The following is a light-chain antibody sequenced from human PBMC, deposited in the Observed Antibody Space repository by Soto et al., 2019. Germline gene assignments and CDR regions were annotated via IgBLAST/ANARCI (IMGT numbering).Light chain of an antibody. CDR3: QQFNNYIS. Sequence: AIQLTQSPSSLSASAGDRVTITCRASQGISSALAWYQQKPGKAPKLLIYDASSLESGVPSRFSGSGSGTDFTLTISSLPPEDFAAYFCQQFNNYISFGQGTLLEIK. V-gene: IGKV1D-13*01. CDR1: QGISSA. CDR2: DAS. J-gene: IGKJ5*01.